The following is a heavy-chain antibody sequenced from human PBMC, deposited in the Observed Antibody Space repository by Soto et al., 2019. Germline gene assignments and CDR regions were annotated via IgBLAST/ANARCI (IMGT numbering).Heavy chain of an antibody. CDR1: GYTFTSYD. V-gene: IGHV1-8*01. Sequence: GASVKVSCKASGYTFTSYDIKWVRQATGQGLEWMGWMNPNSGNTGYAQKFQGRVTMTRNTSISTAYMELSSLRSEDTAVYYCAVVGPLTYDAFDIWGQGTMVTVSS. CDR2: MNPNSGNT. J-gene: IGHJ3*02. CDR3: AVVGPLTYDAFDI. D-gene: IGHD1-26*01.